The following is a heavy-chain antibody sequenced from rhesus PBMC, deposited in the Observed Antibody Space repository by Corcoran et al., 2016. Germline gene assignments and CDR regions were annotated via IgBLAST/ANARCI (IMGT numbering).Heavy chain of an antibody. CDR2: IYGSSGST. D-gene: IGHD2-21*01. CDR1: GGSISSNY. J-gene: IGHJ3*01. Sequence: QVQLQESGPGLVKPSETLSLTCAVSGGSISSNYWSWIRQPPGKGLEWIGYIYGSSGSTYYNPSLKIRVHISPDTSKNQFSLKLGSVTAADTAVYYCARDPPYCTGSGCYPSGAFDFWGQGLRVTVSS. V-gene: IGHV4-160*01. CDR3: ARDPPYCTGSGCYPSGAFDF.